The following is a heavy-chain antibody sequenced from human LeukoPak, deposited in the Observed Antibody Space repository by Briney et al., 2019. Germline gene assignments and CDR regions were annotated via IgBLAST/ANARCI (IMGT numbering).Heavy chain of an antibody. CDR2: ISSSSSYI. CDR1: GFTFSSYS. J-gene: IGHJ4*02. Sequence: GGSLRLSCAASGFTFSSYSMNWVRKAQGKGLEWASSISSSSSYIYYADSVKGRFTISRDNAKNSLYLQMNSLRAEDTAVYYCARGGDSGYDYGYWGQGTLVTVSS. D-gene: IGHD5-12*01. V-gene: IGHV3-21*01. CDR3: ARGGDSGYDYGY.